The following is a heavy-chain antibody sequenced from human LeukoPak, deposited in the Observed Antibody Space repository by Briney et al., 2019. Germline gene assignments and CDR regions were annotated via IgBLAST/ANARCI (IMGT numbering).Heavy chain of an antibody. J-gene: IGHJ5*02. V-gene: IGHV5-51*01. CDR1: SYNFANYW. Sequence: KVGESLKISCKASSYNFANYWIGWVRQMPGKGLEWMGLIYPAGSETIYSPSFQGQVTISVDWSTSTVYLQWNTLKDSDTAMYFCARRDYTSVWFDPWGQGTLVTVSS. CDR3: ARRDYTSVWFDP. CDR2: IYPAGSET. D-gene: IGHD4-11*01.